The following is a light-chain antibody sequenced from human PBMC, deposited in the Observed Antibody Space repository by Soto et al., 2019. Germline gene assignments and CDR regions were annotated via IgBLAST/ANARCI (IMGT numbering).Light chain of an antibody. CDR3: QHGGT. Sequence: EIVLTQSPATLSVSPGERTTVSCRASQSVSNNLGWYQQKAGQAPRLLIYDASNRCTGIPARFSGSGSVTDFTLTICSLEPEDFAVYYCQHGGTFGQGTRLVIK. CDR1: QSVSNN. CDR2: DAS. J-gene: IGKJ5*01. V-gene: IGKV3-11*01.